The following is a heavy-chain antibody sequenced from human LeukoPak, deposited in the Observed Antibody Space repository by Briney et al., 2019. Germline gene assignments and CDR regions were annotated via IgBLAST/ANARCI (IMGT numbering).Heavy chain of an antibody. D-gene: IGHD2-15*01. Sequence: SQTLSLTCAISGDSVSSNSAAWNWIRQSPSRGLEWLGKTYYRSKWYNDYAVSVKSRITINPDTSKNQFSLQLNSVTPEDTAVYYCARAPVVVAATDYYGMDVWGQGTTVTVPS. CDR1: GDSVSSNSAA. J-gene: IGHJ6*02. V-gene: IGHV6-1*01. CDR3: ARAPVVVAATDYYGMDV. CDR2: TYYRSKWYN.